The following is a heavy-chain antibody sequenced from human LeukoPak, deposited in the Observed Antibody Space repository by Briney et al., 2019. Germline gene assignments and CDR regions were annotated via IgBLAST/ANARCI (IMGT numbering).Heavy chain of an antibody. D-gene: IGHD3-10*01. J-gene: IGHJ6*04. Sequence: SETLSLTCTVSGGSISSGDYYWSWIRQPPGKGLEWIGYIYYSGSTYYNPSLKSRVTISVDTSKNQFSLKLSSVTAADPAVYYCARGGWFGELLSPFYYYYGMDVWGKGTTVTVSS. CDR3: ARGGWFGELLSPFYYYYGMDV. CDR2: IYYSGST. CDR1: GGSISSGDYY. V-gene: IGHV4-30-4*01.